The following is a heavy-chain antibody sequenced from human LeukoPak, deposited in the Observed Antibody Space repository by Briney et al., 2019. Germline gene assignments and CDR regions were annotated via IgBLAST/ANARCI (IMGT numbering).Heavy chain of an antibody. J-gene: IGHJ5*02. CDR3: AKAAASLDWFDP. V-gene: IGHV5-10-1*01. CDR1: GYSFTNYW. Sequence: GESLKISCKGSGYSFTNYWISWVRQIPGKGLVWMGTIDPSDSYTNYSPSFQGHVTISADKSISTAYLQWSSLKASDTAIYYCAKAAASLDWFDPWGQGTLVFVSS. D-gene: IGHD6-13*01. CDR2: IDPSDSYT.